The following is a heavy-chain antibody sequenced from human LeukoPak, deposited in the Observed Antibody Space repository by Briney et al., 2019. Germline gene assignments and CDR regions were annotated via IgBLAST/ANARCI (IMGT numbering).Heavy chain of an antibody. D-gene: IGHD3-22*01. CDR3: AKDLDYYDSSGYF. CDR1: GITFSSYS. Sequence: GGSLRLSCAASGITFSSYSMNWVRQAPGKGLEWISYLSSDNYTIYYADSVKGRFIISRDNAKDSLYLQMNSLRAEDTAVYYCAKDLDYYDSSGYFWGQGTLVTVSS. J-gene: IGHJ4*02. V-gene: IGHV3-48*01. CDR2: LSSDNYTI.